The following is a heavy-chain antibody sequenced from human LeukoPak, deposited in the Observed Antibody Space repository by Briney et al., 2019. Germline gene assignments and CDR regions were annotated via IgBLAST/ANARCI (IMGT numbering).Heavy chain of an antibody. CDR2: IYHSGST. CDR1: GGSISSSNW. J-gene: IGHJ4*02. V-gene: IGHV4-4*02. CDR3: ARVAVARLAYFDY. Sequence: SETLSLTCAVSGGSISSSNWWSWVSQPPGKGLEWIGEIYHSGSTNYNPSLKSRVTISVDKSKNQFSLKLSSVTAADTAMYYCARVAVARLAYFDYWGQGTLVTVSS. D-gene: IGHD6-19*01.